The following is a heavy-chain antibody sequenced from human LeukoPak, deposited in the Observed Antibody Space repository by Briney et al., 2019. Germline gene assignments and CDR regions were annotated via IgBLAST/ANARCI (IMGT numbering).Heavy chain of an antibody. CDR2: IYTSGST. CDR3: ARGGYYDSSGYYPD. CDR1: GGSISSYY. V-gene: IGHV4-4*07. J-gene: IGHJ4*02. D-gene: IGHD3-22*01. Sequence: SETLSLTCTVSGGSISSYYWSWIRQPAGKGLEWIGRIYTSGSTNYNPSLKSRVTMSVDTSKNQFSLKLSSVTAADTAVYYCARGGYYDSSGYYPDLGQGTLVTVSS.